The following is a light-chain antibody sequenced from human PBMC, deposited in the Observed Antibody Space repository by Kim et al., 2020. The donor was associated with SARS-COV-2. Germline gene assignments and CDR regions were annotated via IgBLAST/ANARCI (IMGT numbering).Light chain of an antibody. V-gene: IGLV7-46*01. CDR3: LLSYSGGRV. Sequence: TVTHPWGPATRAVTGDHYPYCFEQKADQAPMTLIYDPSNKNSWTPARFSGSLLGDKAALTLSGAQPEDEADYYCLLSYSGGRVFGGGTQLTVL. J-gene: IGLJ2*01. CDR1: TRAVTGDHY. CDR2: DPS.